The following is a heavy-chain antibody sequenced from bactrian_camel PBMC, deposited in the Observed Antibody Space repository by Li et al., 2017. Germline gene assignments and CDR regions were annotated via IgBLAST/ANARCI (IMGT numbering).Heavy chain of an antibody. Sequence: VQLVESGGGSVQAGGSLRLSCTASGFPYDDYCMSWFRQAPGKEREGVARIATGSGNTYYADSVKGRFTISQDNAKNTVYLQMNSLKIEDTAVYYCALGSSRQATMTARGKGTQVTVS. CDR2: IATGSGNT. J-gene: IGHJ4*01. V-gene: IGHV3S1*01. D-gene: IGHD3*01. CDR1: GFPYDDYC.